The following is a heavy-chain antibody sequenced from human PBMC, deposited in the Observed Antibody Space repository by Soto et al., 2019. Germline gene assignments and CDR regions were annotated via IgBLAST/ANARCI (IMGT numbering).Heavy chain of an antibody. D-gene: IGHD3-3*01. Sequence: GGSLRLSCAASGFTFDDYAMHWVRQAPGKGLEWVSGISWNSGSIGYADSVKGRFTISRDNAKNSLYLQMNSLRAEDTALYYCAKDIRVDFWSGPTLGYWGQGTLVTVSS. CDR3: AKDIRVDFWSGPTLGY. CDR1: GFTFDDYA. V-gene: IGHV3-9*01. CDR2: ISWNSGSI. J-gene: IGHJ4*02.